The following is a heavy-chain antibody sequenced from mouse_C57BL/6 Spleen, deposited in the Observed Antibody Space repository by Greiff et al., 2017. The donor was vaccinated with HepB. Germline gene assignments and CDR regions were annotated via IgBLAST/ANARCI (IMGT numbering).Heavy chain of an antibody. J-gene: IGHJ2*01. D-gene: IGHD2-3*01. CDR1: GYTFTSYW. CDR3: ARWGDGYPGVFDD. CDR2: IDPSDSYT. V-gene: IGHV1-69*01. Sequence: QVQLQQPGAELVMPGASVKLSCKASGYTFTSYWMHWVKQRPGQGLEWIGEIDPSDSYTNYNQKFKGKSTLTVDKSSSTAYMQLSSLTSEDSAVYYCARWGDGYPGVFDDWGQGTTLTVSS.